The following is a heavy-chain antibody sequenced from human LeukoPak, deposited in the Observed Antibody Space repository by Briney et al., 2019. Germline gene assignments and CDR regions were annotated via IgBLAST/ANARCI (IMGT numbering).Heavy chain of an antibody. CDR3: ARDLASGYYSTAFDI. V-gene: IGHV1-18*01. J-gene: IGHJ3*02. CDR1: GYTFSNYA. CDR2: ISAYNDNT. Sequence: ASVKVSCKASGYTFSNYAITWVRQAPGQGLEWLGWISAYNDNTNYEQKLQGRVTMTTDTSTSTAYMELRSLRSDDTAIYYCARDLASGYYSTAFDIWGQGTMVTVSS. D-gene: IGHD3-22*01.